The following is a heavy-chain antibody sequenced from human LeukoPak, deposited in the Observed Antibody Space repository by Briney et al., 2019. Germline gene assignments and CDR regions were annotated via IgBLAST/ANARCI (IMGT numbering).Heavy chain of an antibody. J-gene: IGHJ4*02. CDR1: GGSISSYY. V-gene: IGHV4-59*12. Sequence: PSETLSLTCSVSGGSISSYYWSWIRQPPGKGLEWIGSIYYSGSTYYNPSLKSRVTISVDTSKNQFSLKLSSVTAADTAVYYCARGLGALLWWGSDYFDYWGQGTLVTVSS. CDR3: ARGLGALLWWGSDYFDY. CDR2: IYYSGST. D-gene: IGHD3-10*01.